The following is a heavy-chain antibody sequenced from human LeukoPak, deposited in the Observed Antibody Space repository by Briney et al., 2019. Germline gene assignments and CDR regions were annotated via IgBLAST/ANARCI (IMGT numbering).Heavy chain of an antibody. CDR3: AKAAYYYDSSGYSLFGAFDI. CDR1: GFTFSSYA. Sequence: GGSLRLSCAASGFTFSSYAMNWVRQAPGTGLEWVSAISGSGGSTYYADSAKGRFTISRNSSKNTSYLPQSSLRAEDTAVYYCAKAAYYYDSSGYSLFGAFDIWGQGTMVTVSS. D-gene: IGHD3-22*01. V-gene: IGHV3-23*01. CDR2: ISGSGGST. J-gene: IGHJ3*02.